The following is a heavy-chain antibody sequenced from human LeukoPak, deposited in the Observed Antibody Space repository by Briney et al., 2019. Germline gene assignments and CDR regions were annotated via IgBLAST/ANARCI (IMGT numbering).Heavy chain of an antibody. CDR1: GFSFSNAW. CDR3: TTSLTSGYYIDY. D-gene: IGHD3-22*01. J-gene: IGHJ4*02. V-gene: IGHV3-15*01. CDR2: IKSKTDGGAT. Sequence: GGSLRLSCAASGFSFSNAWMTWVRQAPGKGLEWVGRIKSKTDGGATDYAAPVKGRPTISRDDSKNTLYLQLNSLKTEDTAVYYCTTSLTSGYYIDYWGQGTLVTVSS.